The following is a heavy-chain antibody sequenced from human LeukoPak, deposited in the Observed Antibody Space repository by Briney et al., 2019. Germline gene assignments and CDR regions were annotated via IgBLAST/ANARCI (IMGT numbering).Heavy chain of an antibody. V-gene: IGHV1-18*01. CDR1: SYTFTSYG. J-gene: IGHJ6*02. CDR3: ARDSGIGSSWYYYYGMDV. D-gene: IGHD6-13*01. CDR2: ISAYNGNT. Sequence: VASVKVSCKASSYTFTSYGISWVRQAPGQGLEWMGWISAYNGNTNYAQKLQGRVTMTTDTSTSTAYMELRSLRSDDTAVYYCARDSGIGSSWYYYYGMDVWGQGTTVTVSS.